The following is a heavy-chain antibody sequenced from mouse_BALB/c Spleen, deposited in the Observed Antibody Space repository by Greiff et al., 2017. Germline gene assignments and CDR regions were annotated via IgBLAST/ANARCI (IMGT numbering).Heavy chain of an antibody. Sequence: VQLQQSGAELVKPGASVKLSCTASGFNIKDTYMHWVKQRPEQGLEWIGRIDPANGNTKYDPKFQGKATITADTSSNTAYLQLSSLTSEDTAVYYCAAMITTGSYAMDYWGQGTSVTVSS. J-gene: IGHJ4*01. CDR2: IDPANGNT. V-gene: IGHV14-3*02. CDR1: GFNIKDTY. CDR3: AAMITTGSYAMDY. D-gene: IGHD2-4*01.